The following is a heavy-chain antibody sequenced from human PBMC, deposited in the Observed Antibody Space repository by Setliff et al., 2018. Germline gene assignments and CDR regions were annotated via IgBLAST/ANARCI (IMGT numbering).Heavy chain of an antibody. CDR3: VRENYYEGSGSVSIGALDI. J-gene: IGHJ3*02. CDR1: GFSFSDYA. Sequence: GSLRLSCAASGFSFSDYAMSWVRQAPRKGLEWVSGGSTGKTDYADSMRGRFTISRDTSKNTLFLQMNSLRPEDTALYYCVRENYYEGSGSVSIGALDIWGQGTMVTVSS. V-gene: IGHV3-23*01. D-gene: IGHD3-22*01. CDR2: GSTGKT.